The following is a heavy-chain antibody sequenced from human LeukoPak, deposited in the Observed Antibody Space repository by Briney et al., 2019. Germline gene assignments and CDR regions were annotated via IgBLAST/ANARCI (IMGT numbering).Heavy chain of an antibody. CDR3: ARDKAVAGLRLDY. CDR2: ISSSSSYI. J-gene: IGHJ4*02. V-gene: IGHV3-21*01. Sequence: SGGSLRLSCAASGFTFSSYSMNWVRQAPGKGLEWVSSISSSSSYIYYADSVKGRFTISRDNAKNSLYLQMNSLRAEDTAVYYCARDKAVAGLRLDYWGQGTLVTVSS. D-gene: IGHD6-19*01. CDR1: GFTFSSYS.